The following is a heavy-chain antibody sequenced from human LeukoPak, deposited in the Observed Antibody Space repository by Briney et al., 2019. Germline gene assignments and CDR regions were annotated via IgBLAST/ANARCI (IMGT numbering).Heavy chain of an antibody. CDR2: FKTNYNQV. CDR3: ARSVPDYTRFDF. J-gene: IGHJ4*02. CDR1: GFPFSGYS. D-gene: IGHD4-11*01. Sequence: PGGSLRLSCEASGFPFSGYSMNWVRQAPGKGLEWVSTFKTNYNQVYYAESVRGRFTISTDNSKNTAYLQMNSLRVEDTALYYCARSVPDYTRFDFWGQGALVTVSS. V-gene: IGHV3-23*05.